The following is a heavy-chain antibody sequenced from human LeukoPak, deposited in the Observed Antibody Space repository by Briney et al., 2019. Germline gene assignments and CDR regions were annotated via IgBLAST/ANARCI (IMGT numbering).Heavy chain of an antibody. CDR3: AKVLGVANWADAFDI. Sequence: PGGSLRLSCAASGFTFSRNAMSWVRQAPGKGLEWVSAISGSGGNTCFADSVKGRFTISRDNSNNTLYLQMNSLRAEDTAVYYCAKVLGVANWADAFDIWGQGTMVTVSS. J-gene: IGHJ3*02. CDR1: GFTFSRNA. CDR2: ISGSGGNT. V-gene: IGHV3-23*01. D-gene: IGHD7-27*01.